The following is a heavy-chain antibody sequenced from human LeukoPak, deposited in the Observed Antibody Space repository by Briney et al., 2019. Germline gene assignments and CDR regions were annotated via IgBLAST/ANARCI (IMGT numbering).Heavy chain of an antibody. CDR1: GFTFSSYW. J-gene: IGHJ5*02. Sequence: GGSLRLSCAASGFTFSSYWMSWVRQAPGKGLEWVASIKQDGSEKYYVDSVKGRFTISRDNAKNSLYLQMNSLRAEDTAVYYCARGHFWSGYSWFDPWGQGTLVTVSS. D-gene: IGHD3-3*02. CDR2: IKQDGSEK. CDR3: ARGHFWSGYSWFDP. V-gene: IGHV3-7*01.